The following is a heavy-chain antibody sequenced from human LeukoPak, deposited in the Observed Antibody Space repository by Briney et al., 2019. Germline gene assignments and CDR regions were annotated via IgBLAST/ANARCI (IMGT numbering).Heavy chain of an antibody. J-gene: IGHJ4*02. CDR3: AKISAVTSDY. V-gene: IGHV3-30*18. CDR1: GFTFSSYG. Sequence: GGSLRLSCAASGFTFSSYGMHWVRQAPGKGLEWVAVISYDGSNKYYADSVKGRFTISRDNSKNTLYLQMNSLRAEGTAVYYCAKISAVTSDYWGQGTLVTVSS. CDR2: ISYDGSNK. D-gene: IGHD4-23*01.